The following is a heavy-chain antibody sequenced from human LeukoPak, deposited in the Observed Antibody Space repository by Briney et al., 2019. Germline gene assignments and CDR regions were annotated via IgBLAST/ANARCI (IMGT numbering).Heavy chain of an antibody. Sequence: GGSLRLSCAASGFTFSSYSMNWVRQAPGKGLEWVSSISTSSYIYYADSVKGRFTISRDNARNSLYLQMNSLRAEDTAVYYCARDYYGDYYFDYWGQGTLVTVSS. D-gene: IGHD4-17*01. CDR3: ARDYYGDYYFDY. CDR2: ISTSSYI. CDR1: GFTFSSYS. V-gene: IGHV3-21*01. J-gene: IGHJ4*02.